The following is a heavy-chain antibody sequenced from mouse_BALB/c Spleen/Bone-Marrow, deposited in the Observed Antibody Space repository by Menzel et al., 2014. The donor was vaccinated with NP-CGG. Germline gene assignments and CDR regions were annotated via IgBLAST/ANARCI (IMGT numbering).Heavy chain of an antibody. CDR3: ARDDYGY. J-gene: IGHJ3*01. CDR1: GYTFTSYY. D-gene: IGHD2-4*01. V-gene: IGHV1S56*01. Sequence: QVQLQQSGPELVKPGASVKMSCEASGYTFTSYYIHWVKQRPGQGLEWIGWIYPGDGSTKYNEKFKGKTTLTADKSSSTVYMLLSSLTSEDSAIYFCARDDYGYWGQGTLVTVSA. CDR2: IYPGDGST.